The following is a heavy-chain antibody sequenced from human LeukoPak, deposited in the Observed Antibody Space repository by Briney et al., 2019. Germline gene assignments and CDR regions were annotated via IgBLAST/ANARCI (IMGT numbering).Heavy chain of an antibody. CDR3: ARDVGPYGGSPGAD. CDR1: GFTFSNHW. D-gene: IGHD2-15*01. V-gene: IGHV3-74*01. Sequence: GGSLRLSCDASGFTFSNHWTHWVRQVPGKGLVWVSRIKTDGSEASYMDSVKGRFIISRDNAKNTLYLQMNSLRDDDTAVYFCARDVGPYGGSPGADWGQGTLVIVST. CDR2: IKTDGSEA. J-gene: IGHJ4*02.